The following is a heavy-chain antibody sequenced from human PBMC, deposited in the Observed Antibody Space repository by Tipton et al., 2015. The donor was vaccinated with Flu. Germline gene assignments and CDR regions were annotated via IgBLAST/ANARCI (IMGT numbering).Heavy chain of an antibody. D-gene: IGHD4-17*01. J-gene: IGHJ4*02. CDR3: ATDGADYGDFFFDY. CDR1: GFTFSSYA. CDR2: ISGSGGST. Sequence: SLRLSCAASGFTFSSYAMSWVRQAPGKGLEWVSTISGSGGSTYYADSVKGRFTISRDNSKNTLHLQMHSLRVEDTAVFYCATDGADYGDFFFDYWGQGTLVTVSS. V-gene: IGHV3-23*01.